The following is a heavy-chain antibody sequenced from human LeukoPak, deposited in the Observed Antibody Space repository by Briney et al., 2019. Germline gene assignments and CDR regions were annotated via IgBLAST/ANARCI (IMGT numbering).Heavy chain of an antibody. D-gene: IGHD6-13*01. Sequence: GGSLRRYCVASGFTYSRNRMIWVRPAQGQGLKWVANIKEDGRETYYVDSVKGRFTSSRDNAKSSLYLQMNSLSAEDTALYYCARGLVPPDCWGQGTLVTVSS. J-gene: IGHJ4*02. CDR2: IKEDGRET. V-gene: IGHV3-7*04. CDR3: ARGLVPPDC. CDR1: GFTYSRNR.